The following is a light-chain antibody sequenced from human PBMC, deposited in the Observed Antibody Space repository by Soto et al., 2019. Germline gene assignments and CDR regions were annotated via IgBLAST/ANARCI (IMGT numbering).Light chain of an antibody. CDR1: QSVSSSY. CDR2: GPS. CDR3: QQYGSSSYT. Sequence: EIVLTQSPGTLSLSPGERATLSCRASQSVSSSYLAWYQQKPGQAPRLLIYGPSSRATGIPDRFSGSGSGTDFTLTISRLEPEDFVVYYCQQYGSSSYTFGQGTKLEIK. J-gene: IGKJ2*01. V-gene: IGKV3-20*01.